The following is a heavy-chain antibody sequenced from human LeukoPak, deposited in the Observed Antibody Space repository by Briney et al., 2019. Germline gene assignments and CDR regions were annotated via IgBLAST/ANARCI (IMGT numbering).Heavy chain of an antibody. J-gene: IGHJ6*01. CDR2: ISGSGDNT. CDR3: AKMKGHPLPKYYMDV. V-gene: IGHV3-23*01. D-gene: IGHD1-26*01. CDR1: GFTFSGFA. Sequence: PGGSLRLSCAASGFTFSGFAKSWVRRTPGKGLEWVSAISGSGDNTLYTDSVKGRFTISRDNSKNTLYLEMNSLRAEDTAIYYCAKMKGHPLPKYYMDVWGQGTTVTVSS.